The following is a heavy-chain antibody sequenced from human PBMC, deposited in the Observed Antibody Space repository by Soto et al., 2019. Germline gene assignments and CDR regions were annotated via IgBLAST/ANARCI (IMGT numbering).Heavy chain of an antibody. CDR2: ISAYNGNT. V-gene: IGHV1-18*01. CDR3: ARDRDCSGGSCYAPDWFDP. D-gene: IGHD2-15*01. Sequence: QVQLVQSGAEVKKPGASVKVSCKASGYTFTSYGISWVRQAPGQGLEWMGWISAYNGNTNYAQKLQGRVTMTTDTSTSTAYMELRSLRPDDTAVYYCARDRDCSGGSCYAPDWFDPWGQGTLVTVSS. J-gene: IGHJ5*02. CDR1: GYTFTSYG.